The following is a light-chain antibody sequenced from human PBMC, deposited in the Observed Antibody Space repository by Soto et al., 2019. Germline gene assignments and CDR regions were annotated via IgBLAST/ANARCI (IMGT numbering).Light chain of an antibody. CDR1: QSVWNTY. J-gene: IGKJ1*01. CDR3: QQFSSSRWT. V-gene: IGKV3-20*01. Sequence: EIVLTQSPGTLSLSPGEGATLSCRASQSVWNTYLAWYQQKPGQAPRLLIYATSSRATGIPDRFSGSGSGTDFTLTISRLEPEDFAVYYCQQFSSSRWTVGQGTKVEIK. CDR2: ATS.